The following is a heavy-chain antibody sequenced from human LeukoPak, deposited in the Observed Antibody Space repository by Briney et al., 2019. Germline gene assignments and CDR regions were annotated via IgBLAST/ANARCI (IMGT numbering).Heavy chain of an antibody. CDR3: ARHRRSGRFGEPKASDY. CDR2: IYHSGST. D-gene: IGHD3-10*01. Sequence: SETLSLTCAVSSYSISSGYYWGWIRQPPGKGLEWIGSIYHSGSTYYNPSLKSRVTISVDTSKNQFSLKLSSVTAADTAVYYCARHRRSGRFGEPKASDYWGQGTLVTVPS. CDR1: SYSISSGYY. V-gene: IGHV4-38-2*01. J-gene: IGHJ4*02.